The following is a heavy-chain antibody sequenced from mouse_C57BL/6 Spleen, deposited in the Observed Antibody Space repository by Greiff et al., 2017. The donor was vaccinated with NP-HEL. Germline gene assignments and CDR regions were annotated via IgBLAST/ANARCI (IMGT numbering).Heavy chain of an antibody. CDR1: GFTFTDYY. V-gene: IGHV7-3*01. J-gene: IGHJ4*01. CDR3: ARGIYDYDGAMDY. Sequence: EVQVVESGGGLVQPGGSLSLSCAASGFTFTDYYMSWVRQPPGKALEWLGFIRNKANGYTTEYSASVKGRFTISRDNSQSSLYLQMNALRAEDSATYYCARGIYDYDGAMDYWGQGTSVTVSS. CDR2: IRNKANGYTT. D-gene: IGHD2-4*01.